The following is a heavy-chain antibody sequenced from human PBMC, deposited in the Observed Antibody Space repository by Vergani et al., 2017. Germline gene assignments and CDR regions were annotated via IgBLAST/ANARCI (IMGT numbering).Heavy chain of an antibody. D-gene: IGHD6-13*01. CDR3: ARSKGSSWYRSMTGAFDI. V-gene: IGHV4-38-2*02. CDR2: IYHSGST. J-gene: IGHJ3*02. Sequence: QVRLQESGPGLVKPSETLSLTCTVSGASVSSSVSSSGYSWGWIRQPPGKGLEWIGSIYHSGSTYYNPSLKSRVTISVDTSKNQFSLKLSSVTAADTAVYYCARSKGSSWYRSMTGAFDIWGQGTMVTVSS. CDR1: GASVSSSVSSSGYS.